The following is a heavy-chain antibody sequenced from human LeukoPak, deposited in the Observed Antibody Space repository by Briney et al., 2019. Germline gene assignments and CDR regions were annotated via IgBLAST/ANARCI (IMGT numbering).Heavy chain of an antibody. CDR2: ISAYNGNT. D-gene: IGHD6-19*01. V-gene: IGHV1-18*01. J-gene: IGHJ4*02. Sequence: GASVKVSCKASGYTFTSYGISWVRQAPGQGLEWMGWISAYNGNTNYAQKLQGRVTTTTDTSTSTAYMELRSLRSDDTAVYYCARDLQLGSGRWGGDYWGQGTLVTVSS. CDR3: ARDLQLGSGRWGGDY. CDR1: GYTFTSYG.